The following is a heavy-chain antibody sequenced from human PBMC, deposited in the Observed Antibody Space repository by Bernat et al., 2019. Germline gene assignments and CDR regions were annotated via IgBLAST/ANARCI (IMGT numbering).Heavy chain of an antibody. CDR2: IWYDGSNK. CDR3: ARDWYSYGTTSWYFDL. J-gene: IGHJ2*01. CDR1: GFTFSSYG. V-gene: IGHV3-33*01. D-gene: IGHD5-18*01. Sequence: QVQLVESGGGVVQPGRSLRLSCAASGFTFSSYGMHWVRQAPDKGLEWVAGIWYDGSNKYYADSVKGRFTISRDNSKNTLYLQMNSLRAEDTAVYYCARDWYSYGTTSWYFDLWGRGTLVTVSS.